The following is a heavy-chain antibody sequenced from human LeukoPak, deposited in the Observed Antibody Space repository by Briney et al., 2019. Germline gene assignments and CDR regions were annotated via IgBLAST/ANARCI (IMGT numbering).Heavy chain of an antibody. V-gene: IGHV5-51*01. CDR3: ARQSRDGSKTRGYYFDY. CDR2: IFPADSDT. CDR1: GYSFTSYW. D-gene: IGHD3-10*01. Sequence: PGGSLRLSCKGSGYSFTSYWVAWVRQMPGKGLEWMGIIFPADSDTRYSPSFQGQVTISVDKSINTAYLQWSSLKASDTAMYYCARQSRDGSKTRGYYFDYWGQGTLVTVSS. J-gene: IGHJ4*02.